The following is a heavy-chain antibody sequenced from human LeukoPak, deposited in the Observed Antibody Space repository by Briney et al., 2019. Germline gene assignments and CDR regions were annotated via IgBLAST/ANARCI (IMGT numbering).Heavy chain of an antibody. J-gene: IGHJ4*02. D-gene: IGHD3-22*01. CDR3: ARDTYYYDSSGYYINYFDY. CDR1: GFTFSSYA. Sequence: GGSLRLSCAASGFTFSSYAMSWVRQAPGKGLEWVSAISGSGGSTYHADSVKGRFTISRDNSKNTLYLQMNSLRAEDAAVYYCARDTYYYDSSGYYINYFDYWGQGTLVTVSS. CDR2: ISGSGGST. V-gene: IGHV3-23*01.